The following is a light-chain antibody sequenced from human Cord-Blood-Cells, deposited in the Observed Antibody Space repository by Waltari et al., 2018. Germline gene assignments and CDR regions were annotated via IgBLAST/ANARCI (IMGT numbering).Light chain of an antibody. V-gene: IGKV1-39*01. CDR2: AAS. J-gene: IGKJ1*01. CDR1: ESISSY. CDR3: QQSYSTPWT. Sequence: DIQMTQSPSSVSASVGDRVTITCRASESISSYLNWYQQQPGKAPKLLIYAASSLQSGVPSRFSGSGSGTDFTLTISSLQPEDFATYYCQQSYSTPWTFGQGTKVEIK.